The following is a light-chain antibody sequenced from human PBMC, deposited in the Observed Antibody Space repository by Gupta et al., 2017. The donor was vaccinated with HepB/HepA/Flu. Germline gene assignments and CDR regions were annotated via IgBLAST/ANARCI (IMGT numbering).Light chain of an antibody. V-gene: IGLV2-14*01. J-gene: IGLJ2*01. CDR1: SSDIGAYAY. CDR2: EVT. CDR3: SSYTSAGTRV. Sequence: QSALTQPASVSGSPGQSISISCPGTSSDIGAYAYVSWYQQHPGKAPKLIIFEVTSRPSGISDRFSGSRSDNTASLTISGLQAEDEADYYCSSYTSAGTRVFGGGTKLTVL.